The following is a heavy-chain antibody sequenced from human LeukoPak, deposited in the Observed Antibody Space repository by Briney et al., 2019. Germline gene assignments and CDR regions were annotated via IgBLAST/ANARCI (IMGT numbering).Heavy chain of an antibody. V-gene: IGHV3-15*01. J-gene: IGHJ4*02. Sequence: GGSLRLSCAASGFTFSNAWMSWVRQAPGKGLEWVGRIKSKTDGGTTDYAAPVKGRFTISRDDSKNTLYLQMNSLRAEETAVYYCAKASGYYGSGSYPIGGFYWGQGTLVTVSS. CDR1: GFTFSNAW. CDR3: AKASGYYGSGSYPIGGFY. D-gene: IGHD3-10*01. CDR2: IKSKTDGGTT.